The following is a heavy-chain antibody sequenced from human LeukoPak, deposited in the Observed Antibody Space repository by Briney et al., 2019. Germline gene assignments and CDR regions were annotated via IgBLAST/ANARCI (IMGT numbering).Heavy chain of an antibody. Sequence: SETLSLTCSVSGGSISGYYWSWIRQSPGKGLEWIVYIYSSGHTDYNPSLKSRVTISEDPSKNQLSLKLSSVTAADTAVYYCARHGPGGYFDYWGQGTLVTVSS. CDR1: GGSISGYY. CDR3: ARHGPGGYFDY. CDR2: IYSSGHT. V-gene: IGHV4-4*09. J-gene: IGHJ4*02. D-gene: IGHD3-16*01.